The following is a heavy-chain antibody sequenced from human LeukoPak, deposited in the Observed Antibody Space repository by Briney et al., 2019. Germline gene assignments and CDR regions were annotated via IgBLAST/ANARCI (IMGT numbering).Heavy chain of an antibody. CDR2: ISYDGSTK. J-gene: IGHJ4*02. V-gene: IGHV3-30*18. CDR1: GFTFSNCA. CDR3: AKDLHYYGPGSSPQY. Sequence: GRSLRLSCEASGFTFSNCAMHWVRRAPGKGLEWVALISYDGSTKHYADSVKGRFTISRDNSKNTLSLQINSLRSEDTAVYYCAKDLHYYGPGSSPQYWGQGTLVTVSS. D-gene: IGHD3-10*01.